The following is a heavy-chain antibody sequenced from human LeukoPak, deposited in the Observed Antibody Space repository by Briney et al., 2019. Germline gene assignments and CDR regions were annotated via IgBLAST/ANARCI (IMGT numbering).Heavy chain of an antibody. CDR1: GFTFSSYG. D-gene: IGHD6-19*01. CDR2: ISYDGSNK. J-gene: IGHJ6*02. V-gene: IGHV3-30*18. CDR3: AKDHSRYSSGWYFVNYYYGMDV. Sequence: PGGSLRLSCAASGFTFSSYGMHWVRQAPGKGLEWVAVISYDGSNKYYADSVKGRFTISRDNSKNTLYLQMNSLRAEDTAVYYCAKDHSRYSSGWYFVNYYYGMDVWGQGTTVTASS.